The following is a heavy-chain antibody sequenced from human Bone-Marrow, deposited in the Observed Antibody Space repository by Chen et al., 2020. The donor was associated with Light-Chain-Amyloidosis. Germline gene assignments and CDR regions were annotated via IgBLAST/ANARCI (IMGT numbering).Heavy chain of an antibody. CDR3: ARRRDGYNFDY. CDR1: GYTFPNYW. Sequence: EVQLEQSGPEVKKHGESLKISCKGSGYTFPNYWIGWVRQMPGKGLEWMGVIYPDDSDARYSPSFEGQVTSSADKSITTAYLQWRSLKASDTAMYYCARRRDGYNFDYWGQGTLVTVSS. J-gene: IGHJ4*02. V-gene: IGHV5-51*01. CDR2: IYPDDSDA. D-gene: IGHD5-12*01.